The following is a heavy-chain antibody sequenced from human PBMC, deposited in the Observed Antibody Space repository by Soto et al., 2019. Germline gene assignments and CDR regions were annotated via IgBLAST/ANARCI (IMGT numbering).Heavy chain of an antibody. CDR2: IKSKTEGGTT. Sequence: PGGSLRLSCAASGFTFYNAWMGWVRQPPGKGLEWVGLIKSKTEGGTTDYAAPVKGRFTISRDNSKNTLYLQMNSLSAEDTAVYYCARDYGGNSDTDYYYYGMDVWGQGTTVTVSS. V-gene: IGHV3-15*01. CDR3: ARDYGGNSDTDYYYYGMDV. CDR1: GFTFYNAW. J-gene: IGHJ6*02. D-gene: IGHD4-17*01.